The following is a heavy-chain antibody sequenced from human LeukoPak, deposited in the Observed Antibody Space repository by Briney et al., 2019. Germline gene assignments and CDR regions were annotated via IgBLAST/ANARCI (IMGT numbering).Heavy chain of an antibody. Sequence: GGSFRLSCAASGFTFSRYAMSWVRPAPGKGLEWGSSIGGSGGTTYYADSVQGRFTISRDNSKNTLYLQMNSLSAEDTAVYYCAKDLSWCGGSLATFGYWGQGTLATVSS. J-gene: IGHJ4*02. CDR3: AKDLSWCGGSLATFGY. CDR2: IGGSGGTT. CDR1: GFTFSRYA. V-gene: IGHV3-23*01. D-gene: IGHD2-15*01.